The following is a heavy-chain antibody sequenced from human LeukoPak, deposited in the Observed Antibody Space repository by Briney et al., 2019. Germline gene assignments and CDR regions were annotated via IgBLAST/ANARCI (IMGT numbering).Heavy chain of an antibody. V-gene: IGHV4-59*02. Sequence: SETLSLTCTISGGSVSDYYWSWIRQSPGKGLEWIGYIYHTGSTSYSPSLKSRVTISADTSQNQFSLKLSSVTVADTAVYYCASRKLGNDYWGQGTLVTVSS. D-gene: IGHD7-27*01. J-gene: IGHJ4*02. CDR1: GGSVSDYY. CDR2: IYHTGST. CDR3: ASRKLGNDY.